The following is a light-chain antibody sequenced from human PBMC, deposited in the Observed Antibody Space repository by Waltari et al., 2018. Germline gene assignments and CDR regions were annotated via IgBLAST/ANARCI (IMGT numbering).Light chain of an antibody. V-gene: IGKV3-15*01. CDR1: QSVSSN. CDR3: QQYNNWTPT. Sequence: ILMTQSPATLSVSPGERATLSCRASQSVSSNLALYQQKPGQAPMLLIYGAFTRANGIPARFSGSGSGTEFTLTISSLKSEDFAVYYCQQYNNWTPTFGQGNKLEIK. J-gene: IGKJ2*01. CDR2: GAF.